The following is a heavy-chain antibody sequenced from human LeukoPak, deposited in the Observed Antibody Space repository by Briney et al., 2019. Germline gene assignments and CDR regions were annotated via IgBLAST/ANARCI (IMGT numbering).Heavy chain of an antibody. CDR3: ARDRSVSYSSSWTPGVPMYYFDY. V-gene: IGHV4-4*07. J-gene: IGHJ4*02. CDR1: GGSISSYY. Sequence: SETLSLTCTVSGGSISSYYWSWIRQPAGKGLERIGRIYTSGSTNYNPSLKSRVTMSVDTSKNQFSLKLSSVTAADTAVYYCARDRSVSYSSSWTPGVPMYYFDYWGQGTLVTVSS. D-gene: IGHD6-13*01. CDR2: IYTSGST.